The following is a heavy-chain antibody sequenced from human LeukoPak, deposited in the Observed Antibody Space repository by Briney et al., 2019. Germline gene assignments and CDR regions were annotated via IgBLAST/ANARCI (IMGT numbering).Heavy chain of an antibody. CDR1: GGSISSYY. CDR2: IYYSGTT. J-gene: IGHJ4*02. Sequence: TSETLSLTCTVSGGSISSYYWSWIRQPPGKGLEWIGYIYYSGTTNYNPSLKSRVTISVDTSKNQFSLNLSSVTAADTAVYYCASEAGSSGWFLGAYFDYWGQGTLVTVSS. D-gene: IGHD6-19*01. CDR3: ASEAGSSGWFLGAYFDY. V-gene: IGHV4-59*01.